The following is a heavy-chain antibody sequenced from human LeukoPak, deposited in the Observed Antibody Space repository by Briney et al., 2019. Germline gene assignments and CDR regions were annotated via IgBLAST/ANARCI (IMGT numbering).Heavy chain of an antibody. D-gene: IGHD3-9*01. J-gene: IGHJ4*02. V-gene: IGHV1-69*13. Sequence: SVKVSCKASGGTFSSYAISWVRQAPGQGLEWMGGIIPIFGTANYAQKFQGRVTITADESTSTAYMELSSLRSEDTAVYYCARGSTYYDILTGSLDYWGQGTLGTVSS. CDR1: GGTFSSYA. CDR3: ARGSTYYDILTGSLDY. CDR2: IIPIFGTA.